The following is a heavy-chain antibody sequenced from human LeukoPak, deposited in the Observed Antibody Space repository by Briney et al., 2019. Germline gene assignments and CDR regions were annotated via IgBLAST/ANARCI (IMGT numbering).Heavy chain of an antibody. J-gene: IGHJ4*02. D-gene: IGHD4-17*01. CDR2: ISSSGSTR. CDR1: GFTFSSYE. CDR3: AKWARVYGDYRIFDY. Sequence: PGGSLRLSCAASGFTFSSYEMNWVRQAPGKGLEWVSYISSSGSTRYYADSVKGRFTISRDNAKNSLYLQMNSLRAEDTAVYYCAKWARVYGDYRIFDYWGQGTLVTVSS. V-gene: IGHV3-48*03.